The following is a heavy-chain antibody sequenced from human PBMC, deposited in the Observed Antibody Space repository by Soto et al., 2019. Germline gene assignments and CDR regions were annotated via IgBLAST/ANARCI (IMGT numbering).Heavy chain of an antibody. D-gene: IGHD3-22*01. CDR3: ARASYYYVFLGGMDV. V-gene: IGHV3-13*01. CDR1: GFTFSSYD. Sequence: EVQLVESGGGLVQPGGSLRLSCAASGFTFSSYDMRWVRQATGKGLEWVSAIGTAGDTYYPGSVKGRFTISRENAKNSLYLQMNSLRAEDTAVYYCARASYYYVFLGGMDVWGQGTTVTVSS. J-gene: IGHJ6*02. CDR2: IGTAGDT.